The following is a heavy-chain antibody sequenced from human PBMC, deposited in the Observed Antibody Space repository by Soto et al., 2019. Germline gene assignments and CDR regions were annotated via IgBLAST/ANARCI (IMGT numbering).Heavy chain of an antibody. J-gene: IGHJ4*02. D-gene: IGHD2-15*01. Sequence: SETLSLTCTFSGGSIIIGYWGWIRQPPGKGLEWIGYISYSGNTNYNPSLKSRVTMSVDTPKNQFSLRLSSVTTADTAVYYCAGLRGYAGSPIDYWGQGTMVTVSS. CDR2: ISYSGNT. V-gene: IGHV4-59*01. CDR3: AGLRGYAGSPIDY. CDR1: GGSIIIGY.